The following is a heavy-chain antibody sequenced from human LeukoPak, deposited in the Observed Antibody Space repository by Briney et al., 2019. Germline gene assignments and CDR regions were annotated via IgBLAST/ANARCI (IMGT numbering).Heavy chain of an antibody. CDR2: INSDGSNT. CDR1: GFTFSSYW. Sequence: GGSLRLSCAASGFTFSSYWMHWVRQAPGKGLVWVSRINSDGSNTNYADSVKGRFTISRDNHKNTLYLQMNSLRAEDTAVYYCVRVEMATGYDAFDIWGQGTMVTVSS. CDR3: VRVEMATGYDAFDI. J-gene: IGHJ3*02. V-gene: IGHV3-74*01. D-gene: IGHD5-24*01.